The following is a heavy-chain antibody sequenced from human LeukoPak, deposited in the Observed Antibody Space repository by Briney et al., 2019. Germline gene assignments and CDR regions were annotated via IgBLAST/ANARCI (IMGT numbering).Heavy chain of an antibody. CDR3: ARLLYDFWSGSYYYFGY. Sequence: PSETLSLTCTVSGGSISSSSSTYHWGWIHQPPGKGLEWIGSIYYSGSTYYNPSLKSRLTISVDTSKNQFSLKLTSVTAADTAVYYCARLLYDFWSGSYYYFGYWGQGTLVTVSS. J-gene: IGHJ4*02. CDR2: IYYSGST. D-gene: IGHD3-3*01. CDR1: GGSISSSSSTYH. V-gene: IGHV4-39*07.